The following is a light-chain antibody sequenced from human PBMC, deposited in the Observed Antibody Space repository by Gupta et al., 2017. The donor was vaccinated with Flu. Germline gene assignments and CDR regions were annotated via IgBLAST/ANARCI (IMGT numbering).Light chain of an antibody. CDR3: PTYNNLPWT. CDR1: TGITSD. V-gene: IGKV1-27*01. Sequence: TPSLSVFGGDRVTITCRAGTGITSDLAWYQQSTEKVPRLLISVISSLPSGVPPRFSCSAPASDFTLTIDSLQPEDTATYYCPTYNNLPWTFGQGTKVEIK. CDR2: VIS. J-gene: IGKJ1*01.